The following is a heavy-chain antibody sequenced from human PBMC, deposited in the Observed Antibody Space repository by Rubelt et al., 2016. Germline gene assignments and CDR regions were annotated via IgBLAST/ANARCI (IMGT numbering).Heavy chain of an antibody. CDR1: GYTFTSYA. Sequence: QVQLVQSGAEVKKPGASVKVSCKASGYTFTSYAMHWVRQAPGQRLEWMGWINAGNGNTKYSQKFQGRITITRDTAASTAYMELSSLRSEESAVYYCARSKDTAMVTDADWYFDLWGLGTLVTVSS. CDR2: INAGNGNT. J-gene: IGHJ2*01. V-gene: IGHV1-3*01. D-gene: IGHD5-18*01. CDR3: ARSKDTAMVTDADWYFDL.